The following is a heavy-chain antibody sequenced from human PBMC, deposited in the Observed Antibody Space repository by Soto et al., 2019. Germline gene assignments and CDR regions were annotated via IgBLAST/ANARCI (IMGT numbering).Heavy chain of an antibody. CDR1: GGSITSGNW. CDR2: IYHSGGT. Sequence: LSETLSLTCAVSGGSITSGNWWSWVRQPPGKGLEWIGEIYHSGGTNYNPSLKSRVTISVDKSKNQFSLKLTSVTAADTAVYYCARVSRDPDWFAPWGQGTLVTVSS. V-gene: IGHV4-4*02. CDR3: ARVSRDPDWFAP. J-gene: IGHJ5*02.